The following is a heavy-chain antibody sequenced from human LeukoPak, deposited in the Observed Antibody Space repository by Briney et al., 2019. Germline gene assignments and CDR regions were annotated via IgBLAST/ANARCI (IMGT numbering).Heavy chain of an antibody. Sequence: SSETLSLTCAVYGGSFSGYYWSWIRQPPGKGLEWIGEINHSGSTNYNPSLKSRVTISVDTSKNQFSLKLSSVTAADTAVYYCARRPYYYYGMDVWGQGTTVTVSS. CDR1: GGSFSGYY. V-gene: IGHV4-34*01. CDR2: INHSGST. CDR3: ARRPYYYYGMDV. J-gene: IGHJ6*02.